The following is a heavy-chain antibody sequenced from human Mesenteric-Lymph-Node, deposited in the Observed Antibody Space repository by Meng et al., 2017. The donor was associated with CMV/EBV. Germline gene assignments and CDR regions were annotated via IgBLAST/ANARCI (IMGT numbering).Heavy chain of an antibody. V-gene: IGHV3-7*01. CDR2: MKEDGSEK. J-gene: IGHJ6*02. CDR3: ARVVSYYYGMDV. D-gene: IGHD2-21*01. CDR1: GFINYA. Sequence: GESLKISCAASGFINYAMSWVRQAPGKGLEWVANMKEDGSEKYYVDFVKGRFAISRDSAKDSLYLQMNSLRAEDTAAYYCARVVSYYYGMDVWGQGTTVTVSS.